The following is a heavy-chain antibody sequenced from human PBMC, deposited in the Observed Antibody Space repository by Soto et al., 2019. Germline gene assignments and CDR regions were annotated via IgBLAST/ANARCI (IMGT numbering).Heavy chain of an antibody. D-gene: IGHD3-10*01. CDR2: IWYDGSNK. V-gene: IGHV3-33*01. CDR1: GFTFSTYG. J-gene: IGHJ4*02. CDR3: ARDNYGSGNYVDY. Sequence: QVQLVESGGGVVQPGRSLRLSCAASGFTFSTYGLHWVPQAPGKGLEWGAIIWYDGSNKYYADSMKGRFSISRDNSKNTLYVQMNSLRAEDTAVYYCARDNYGSGNYVDYWGQGTLVTVSS.